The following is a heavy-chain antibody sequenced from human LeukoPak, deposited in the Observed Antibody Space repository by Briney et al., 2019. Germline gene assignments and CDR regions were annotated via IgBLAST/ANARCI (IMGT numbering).Heavy chain of an antibody. D-gene: IGHD6-13*01. J-gene: IGHJ4*02. CDR3: ARVPAAAAGALYYFDY. Sequence: SETLSLTCTVSGGSISSYYWSWIRQPPGKGLEWIWYIYYSGSTYYNPSLKSRVTISVDTSKNQFSLKLSSVTAADTAVYYCARVPAAAAGALYYFDYWGQGTLVTVSS. V-gene: IGHV4-59*08. CDR2: IYYSGST. CDR1: GGSISSYY.